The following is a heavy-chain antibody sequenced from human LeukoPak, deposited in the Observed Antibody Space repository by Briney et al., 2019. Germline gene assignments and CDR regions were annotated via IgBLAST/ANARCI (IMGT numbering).Heavy chain of an antibody. CDR1: GGPIRSYY. CDR2: IHYSEST. Sequence: SETLSLTCTVSGGPIRSYYWSWMRQPPGKGLEWIGNIHYSESTNFNPSLKSRVAIAVDTSKNQFSLSMRSVTAADTAVYYCATRYSSGWYGAFDIWGQGTMVTVSS. CDR3: ATRYSSGWYGAFDI. J-gene: IGHJ3*02. D-gene: IGHD6-19*01. V-gene: IGHV4-59*03.